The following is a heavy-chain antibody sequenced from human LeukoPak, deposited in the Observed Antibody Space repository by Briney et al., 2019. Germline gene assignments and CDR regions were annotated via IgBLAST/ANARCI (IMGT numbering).Heavy chain of an antibody. CDR2: IDPSDSYT. CDR1: GYSFTNYW. V-gene: IGHV5-10-1*04. Sequence: GESLRISCEGSGYSFTNYWITWVCHMPGKGLEWMGRIDPSDSYTNYSPSFQGQVTISTDKSISTAYLQWSSLKASDTAMYYCARRYYYDSSGYYLAHDAFDIWGQGTMVTVSS. D-gene: IGHD3-22*01. CDR3: ARRYYYDSSGYYLAHDAFDI. J-gene: IGHJ3*02.